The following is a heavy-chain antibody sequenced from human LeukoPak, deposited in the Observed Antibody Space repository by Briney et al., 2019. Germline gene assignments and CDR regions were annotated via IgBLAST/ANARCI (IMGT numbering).Heavy chain of an antibody. D-gene: IGHD2-2*01. CDR2: IWYDGSNK. CDR1: GFTFSSYG. CDR3: AKDNPQLRWFDP. V-gene: IGHV3-33*06. J-gene: IGHJ5*02. Sequence: GRSLRLSCAASGFTFSSYGMHWVRQAPGKGLEWVAVIWYDGSNKYYADSVKGRFTISRDNSKNTLYLQMNSLRAEDTAVYYCAKDNPQLRWFDPWGQGTLVTVSS.